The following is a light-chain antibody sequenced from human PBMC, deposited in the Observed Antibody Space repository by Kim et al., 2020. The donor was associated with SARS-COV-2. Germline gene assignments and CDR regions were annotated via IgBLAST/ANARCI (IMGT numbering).Light chain of an antibody. V-gene: IGLV3-1*01. CDR2: QDS. CDR3: QAWDSSTEV. J-gene: IGLJ1*01. CDR1: KLGDKY. Sequence: SDELTQPPSVSVSPGQTASITCSGDKLGDKYACWYQQKPGQSPVLVIYQDSKRPSGIPERFSGSNSGNTATLTISGTQAMDEADYYCQAWDSSTEVFGTGTKVTVL.